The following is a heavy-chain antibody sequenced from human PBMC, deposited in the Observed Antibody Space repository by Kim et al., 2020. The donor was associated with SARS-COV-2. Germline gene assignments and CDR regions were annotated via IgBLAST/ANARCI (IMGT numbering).Heavy chain of an antibody. Sequence: GGSLRLSCAASGFTFSSYGMHWVRQAPGKGLEWVAVISYDGSNKYYADSVKGRFTISRDNSKNTLYLQMNSLRAEDTAVYYCAKDPRYCSSTSCYGGDYYYYAMDVWGQRTTVTVSS. CDR3: AKDPRYCSSTSCYGGDYYYYAMDV. J-gene: IGHJ6*02. D-gene: IGHD2-2*01. CDR1: GFTFSSYG. CDR2: ISYDGSNK. V-gene: IGHV3-30*18.